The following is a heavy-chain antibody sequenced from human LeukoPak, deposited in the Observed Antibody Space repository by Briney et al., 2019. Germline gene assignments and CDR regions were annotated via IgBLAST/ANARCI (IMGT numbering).Heavy chain of an antibody. CDR1: GFIFSNYW. V-gene: IGHV3-7*01. Sequence: GGSLRLSCAASGFIFSNYWMSWVRQAPGKGLEWVANIKQDGSEKYYVDSVKGRFTISRDNAKNTLYLQMNSLRVEDTAIYYCATVGAVTDGAFDVWGQGTMVTVSS. D-gene: IGHD4-17*01. CDR2: IKQDGSEK. J-gene: IGHJ3*01. CDR3: ATVGAVTDGAFDV.